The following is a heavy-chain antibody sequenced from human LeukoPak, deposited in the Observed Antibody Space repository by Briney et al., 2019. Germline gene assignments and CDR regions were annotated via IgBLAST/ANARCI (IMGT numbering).Heavy chain of an antibody. CDR2: ISSSSSYI. D-gene: IGHD1-20*01. V-gene: IGHV3-21*01. Sequence: GGSLRLSCAASGFTFSSYGMNWVRQAPGKGLEWVSSISSSSSYIYYADLVKGRFTISRDNAKNSLYLQMNSLRAEDTAVYYCARERVNWDAFDIWGQGTMVTVSS. CDR1: GFTFSSYG. J-gene: IGHJ3*02. CDR3: ARERVNWDAFDI.